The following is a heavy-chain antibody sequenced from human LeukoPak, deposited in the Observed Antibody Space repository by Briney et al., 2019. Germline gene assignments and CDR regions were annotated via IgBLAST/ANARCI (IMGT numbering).Heavy chain of an antibody. V-gene: IGHV3-53*01. CDR3: AREDMSGAEDY. Sequence: GGSLRLSCAASGFTVSSIYMSWVRQAPGKGLEWVSVIYSGGSTYYADSVKGRFTISRDSSKNTLYLQMNSLRAEDTAVYYCAREDMSGAEDYWGQGTLVTVSS. D-gene: IGHD2-15*01. CDR2: IYSGGST. CDR1: GFTVSSIY. J-gene: IGHJ4*02.